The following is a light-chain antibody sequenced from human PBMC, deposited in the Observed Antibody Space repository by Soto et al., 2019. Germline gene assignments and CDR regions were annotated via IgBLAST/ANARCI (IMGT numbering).Light chain of an antibody. V-gene: IGKV3-11*01. CDR2: DVS. CDR3: QKRSNWPPLT. Sequence: EIVLTQSPATLSLSPGEXATLSCRASQSVSSYLAWYQQKPGQAPRLLIYDVSNRATGIPARFSGSGSGTDFTLSISSLEPEDFAVYYCQKRSNWPPLTFAGGTKVEIK. CDR1: QSVSSY. J-gene: IGKJ4*01.